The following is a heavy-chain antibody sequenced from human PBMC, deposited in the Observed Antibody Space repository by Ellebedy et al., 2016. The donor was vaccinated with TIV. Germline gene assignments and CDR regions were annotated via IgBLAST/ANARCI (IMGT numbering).Heavy chain of an antibody. CDR1: GGTFSSYA. CDR3: ARLRIVVVPAATPRRDYYYGMDV. J-gene: IGHJ6*02. D-gene: IGHD2-2*01. Sequence: SVKVSCXASGGTFSSYAISWVRQAPGQGLEWMGGIIPIFGTANYAQKFQGRVTITADKSTSTAYMELSSLRSEDTAVYYCARLRIVVVPAATPRRDYYYGMDVWGQGTTVTVSS. V-gene: IGHV1-69*06. CDR2: IIPIFGTA.